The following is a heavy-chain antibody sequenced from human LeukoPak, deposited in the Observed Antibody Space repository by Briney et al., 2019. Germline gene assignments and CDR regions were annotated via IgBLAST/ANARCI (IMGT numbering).Heavy chain of an antibody. D-gene: IGHD6-13*01. J-gene: IGHJ4*02. CDR3: ARAKEAAAGTSYFDY. V-gene: IGHV4-34*01. CDR2: IYHSGST. CDR1: GGSFSGYY. Sequence: PSETLSLTCAVYGGSFSGYYWSWIRQPPGKGLEWIGYIYHSGSTYYNPSLKSRVTISVDRSKNQFSLKLSSVTAADTAVYYCARAKEAAAGTSYFDYWGQGTLVTVSS.